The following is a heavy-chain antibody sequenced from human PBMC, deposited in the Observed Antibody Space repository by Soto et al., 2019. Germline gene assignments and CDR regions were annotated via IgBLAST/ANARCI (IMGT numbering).Heavy chain of an antibody. V-gene: IGHV1-69*12. J-gene: IGHJ4*02. D-gene: IGHD1-1*01. Sequence: QVQRVQSGAEVKKPGSSVKVCCKASGGTFSSYAISWVRQAPGQGLEWMGGIIPIFGTANYAQKFQGRVRITADESTSSAYMELSTLRSEDTAVYYCARRTDARFDYWGQGTLVTVSS. CDR1: GGTFSSYA. CDR3: ARRTDARFDY. CDR2: IIPIFGTA.